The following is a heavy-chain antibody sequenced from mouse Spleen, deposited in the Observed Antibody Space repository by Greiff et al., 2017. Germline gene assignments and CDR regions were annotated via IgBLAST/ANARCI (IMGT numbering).Heavy chain of an antibody. CDR2: IHPNSGST. V-gene: IGHV1-64*01. J-gene: IGHJ3*01. CDR3: ARLDYDYDGFAY. Sequence: VQLQQPGAELVKPGASVKLSCKASGYTFTSYWMHWVKQRPGQGLEWIGMIHPNSGSTNYNEKFKSKATLTVDKSSSTAYMQLSSLTSEDSAVYYCARLDYDYDGFAYWGQGTLVTVSA. CDR1: GYTFTSYW. D-gene: IGHD2-4*01.